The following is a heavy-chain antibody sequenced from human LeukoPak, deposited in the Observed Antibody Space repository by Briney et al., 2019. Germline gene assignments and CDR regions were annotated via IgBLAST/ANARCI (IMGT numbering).Heavy chain of an antibody. Sequence: ASVKVSCKASGYTFTGYYMHWVRQAPGQGLEWMGWINPNSGGTNYAQKFQGRVTMTRDTSISTAYMELSRLRSDDTAVYYCARGMGGIAAEFWFDPWGQGTLVTVSS. CDR3: ARGMGGIAAEFWFDP. V-gene: IGHV1-2*02. CDR1: GYTFTGYY. J-gene: IGHJ5*02. CDR2: INPNSGGT. D-gene: IGHD6-13*01.